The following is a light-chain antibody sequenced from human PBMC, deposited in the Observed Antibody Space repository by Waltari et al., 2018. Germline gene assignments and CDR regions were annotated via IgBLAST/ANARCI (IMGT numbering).Light chain of an antibody. CDR2: AAS. J-gene: IGKJ4*01. CDR3: RQYYSDPLT. CDR1: QHIAGY. Sequence: AIRMTQSPSSFPASTGARVTITCRALQHIAGYLAWYQQKPGKAPKLLIYAASTLQIGVQSRFSGSGSGTDFTLTISCLQSEDFATYYCRQYYSDPLTFGGGTKVEIK. V-gene: IGKV1-8*01.